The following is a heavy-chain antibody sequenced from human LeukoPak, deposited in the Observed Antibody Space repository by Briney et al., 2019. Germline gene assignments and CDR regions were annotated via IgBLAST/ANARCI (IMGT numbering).Heavy chain of an antibody. CDR3: VFYDSSDGYFDY. V-gene: IGHV4-28*01. CDR1: GYSISRSNW. CDR2: IYHSGST. J-gene: IGHJ4*02. D-gene: IGHD3-22*01. Sequence: SDTLSLTCAVSGYSISRSNWWGWIRQPPGKGLEWIGYIYHSGSTYYNPSLKSRVTMSVDTSKNQFSLKLSSVTAVDTAVYYCVFYDSSDGYFDYWGQGTLVTVSS.